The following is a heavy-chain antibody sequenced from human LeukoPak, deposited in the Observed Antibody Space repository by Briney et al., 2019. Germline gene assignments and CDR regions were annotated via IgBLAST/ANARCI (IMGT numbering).Heavy chain of an antibody. CDR2: IYPGDSDT. CDR3: ARRGGRMATSPTDY. V-gene: IGHV5-51*01. J-gene: IGHJ4*02. D-gene: IGHD5-24*01. CDR1: GYSFTSYW. Sequence: GESLKISRKGSGYSFTSYWIGWVRQMPGKGLEWMGIIYPGDSDTRYSTSFQGQVTISVDKSISTAYLQWSSLKASDTAVYYCARRGGRMATSPTDYWGQGTLVTVSS.